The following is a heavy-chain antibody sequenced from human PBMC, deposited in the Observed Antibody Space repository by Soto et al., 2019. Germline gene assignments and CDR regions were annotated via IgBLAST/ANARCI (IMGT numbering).Heavy chain of an antibody. J-gene: IGHJ4*02. CDR3: ARAEYYERSGYLLPCGY. CDR2: MNPNSGNT. V-gene: IGHV1-8*01. D-gene: IGHD3-22*01. CDR1: GYTFTSYD. Sequence: QVQLVQSGAEVKKPGASVKVSCKASGYTFTSYDINWVRQATGQGLEWMGWMNPNSGNTGYAQKFQGRVTMTRNTSISTAYMELSSLRSEDTAVYYCARAEYYERSGYLLPCGYWGQGTLVTVSS.